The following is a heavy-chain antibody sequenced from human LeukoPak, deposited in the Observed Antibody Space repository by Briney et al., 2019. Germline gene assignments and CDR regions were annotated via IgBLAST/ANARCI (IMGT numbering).Heavy chain of an antibody. Sequence: GGSLRLSCAASGFTFSDYSMNWVRQAPGKGLEWVSAIIKSGGHIYYADSVKGRFTISRDNANNSLYLQMTGLRAEDTAVYYCARGRGGDNSNWFDPWGPGTLVTVSS. CDR1: GFTFSDYS. D-gene: IGHD4-23*01. CDR2: IIKSGGHI. CDR3: ARGRGGDNSNWFDP. V-gene: IGHV3-21*01. J-gene: IGHJ5*02.